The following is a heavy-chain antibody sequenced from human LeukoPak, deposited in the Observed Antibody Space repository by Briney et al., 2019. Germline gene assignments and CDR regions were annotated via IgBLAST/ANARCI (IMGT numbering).Heavy chain of an antibody. D-gene: IGHD3-22*01. CDR2: ISYDGSNK. Sequence: GGSLRLSCAASGLTFSSYAMHWVRQAPGKGLEWVAVISYDGSNKYYADSVKGRFTISRDNSKNTLYLQMNSLRAEDTAVYYCARDHPISGRILYSPHSSGYSYYFDYWGQGTLVTVSS. CDR3: ARDHPISGRILYSPHSSGYSYYFDY. CDR1: GLTFSSYA. V-gene: IGHV3-30-3*01. J-gene: IGHJ4*02.